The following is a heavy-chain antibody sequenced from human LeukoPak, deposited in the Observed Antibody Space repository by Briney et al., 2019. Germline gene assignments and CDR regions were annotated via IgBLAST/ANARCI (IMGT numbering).Heavy chain of an antibody. D-gene: IGHD3-9*01. J-gene: IGHJ4*02. CDR1: GGSISSGDYY. CDR2: IYYSGST. V-gene: IGHV4-30-4*01. Sequence: SQTLSLTCTVSGGSISSGDYYWSWIRQPPGKGLEWIGYIYYSGSTYYNPSLKSRVTISIDTSKNQFSLKPSSVTAADTAVYYCASLAGYYKGGFYFDYWGQGTLVTVSS. CDR3: ASLAGYYKGGFYFDY.